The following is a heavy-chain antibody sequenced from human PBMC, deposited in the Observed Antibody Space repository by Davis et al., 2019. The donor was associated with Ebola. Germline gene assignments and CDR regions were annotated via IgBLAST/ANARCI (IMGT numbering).Heavy chain of an antibody. D-gene: IGHD1-20*01. CDR3: ARDNWNSFDY. CDR1: GFTFSNYW. Sequence: GESLKISCAASGFTFSNYWMSWVRQAPGKGLEWVANIKPDGGEEQYVDSMKGRFTISRDNAKNSLYLQMNSLRAEDTAVYYCARDNWNSFDYWGQGTLVTVSS. J-gene: IGHJ4*02. V-gene: IGHV3-7*01. CDR2: IKPDGGEE.